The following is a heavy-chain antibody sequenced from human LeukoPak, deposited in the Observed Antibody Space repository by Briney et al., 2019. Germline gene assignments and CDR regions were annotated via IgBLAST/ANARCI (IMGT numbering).Heavy chain of an antibody. J-gene: IGHJ5*02. CDR1: GFTFSSYS. CDR2: ISSSSSYI. D-gene: IGHD6-13*01. Sequence: GGSLRLSCAASGFTFSSYSMNWVRQAPGKGLEWVSSISSSSSYIYYADSVKGRFTISRDNAKNSLYLQMNSLRAEDTAVYYCARDSKAAGYNWFDPWGQGTLVTVSS. CDR3: ARDSKAAGYNWFDP. V-gene: IGHV3-21*01.